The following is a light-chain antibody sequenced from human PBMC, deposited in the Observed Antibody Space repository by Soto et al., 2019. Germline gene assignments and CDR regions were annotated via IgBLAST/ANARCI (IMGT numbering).Light chain of an antibody. Sequence: DIQMTQSPSTLSGSVGDRVTITCRASQTISSWLAWYQQKPGKAPKLLIYKASTLKSGVPSRFSGSGSGTEFTLTISSLQPDDFATYFCQQYVNYPWTFGPGTKVDIK. J-gene: IGKJ1*01. V-gene: IGKV1-5*03. CDR3: QQYVNYPWT. CDR2: KAS. CDR1: QTISSW.